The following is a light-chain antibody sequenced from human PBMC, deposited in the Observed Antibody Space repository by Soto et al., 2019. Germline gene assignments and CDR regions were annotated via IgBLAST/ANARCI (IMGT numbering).Light chain of an antibody. V-gene: IGKV1-39*01. CDR2: GAS. Sequence: DIQLTQSLSSLSAQVGDRVTITCRTSQNINNFLNWYRQRPGEAPELLIYGASGLRGGVSTSFSGSGSGTDFTLTISGLQPEDSATYYCQQTFRTPPWTLGQGT. CDR1: QNINNF. J-gene: IGKJ1*01. CDR3: QQTFRTPPWT.